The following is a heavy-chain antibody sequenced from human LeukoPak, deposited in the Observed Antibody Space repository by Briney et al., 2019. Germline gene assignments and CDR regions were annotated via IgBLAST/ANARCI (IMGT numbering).Heavy chain of an antibody. CDR1: GFTFSSYA. CDR3: ARGHSMDV. J-gene: IGHJ6*02. V-gene: IGHV3-30*04. Sequence: GRSLRLSCAASGFTFSSYAMHWVRQAPGKGLEWEAVISYDGSNKYYADSVKGRFTISRDNSKNTLYLQMNSLRAEDTAVYYCARGHSMDVWGQGTTVTVSS. CDR2: ISYDGSNK.